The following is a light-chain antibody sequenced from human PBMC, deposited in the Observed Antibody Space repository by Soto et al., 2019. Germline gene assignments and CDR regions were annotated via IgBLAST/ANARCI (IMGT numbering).Light chain of an antibody. CDR1: QSINSRY. CDR2: GAS. CDR3: QQFGSSPGFT. Sequence: EIVLTQSPGTLSLSPGERATLSGRASQSINSRYLAWYQQKPGQAPRLLIYGASSRATGIPDRFSGSGSGTDFTLTISRLEPEDFAVYYCQQFGSSPGFTFGPGTIVDIK. V-gene: IGKV3-20*01. J-gene: IGKJ3*01.